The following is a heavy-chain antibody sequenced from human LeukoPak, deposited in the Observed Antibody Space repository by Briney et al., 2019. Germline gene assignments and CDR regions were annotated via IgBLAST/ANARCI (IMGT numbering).Heavy chain of an antibody. CDR1: GGSISSYY. CDR3: ARATAMVFDY. J-gene: IGHJ4*02. V-gene: IGHV4-59*08. D-gene: IGHD5-18*01. Sequence: SETLSLTCTVSGGSISSYYWSWIRQPPGKGLEWIGYIYYSGSTNYNPSLKSRVTISVDTSKNQFSLKLSPVTAADTAVYYCARATAMVFDYWGQGTLVTVSS. CDR2: IYYSGST.